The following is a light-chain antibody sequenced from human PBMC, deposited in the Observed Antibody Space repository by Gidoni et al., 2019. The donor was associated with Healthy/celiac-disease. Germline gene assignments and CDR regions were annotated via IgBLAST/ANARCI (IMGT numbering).Light chain of an antibody. J-gene: IGLJ2*01. CDR3: SSYAGSNNVV. CDR1: SSDVGGYNY. Sequence: ISCTGTSSDVGGYNYVSWYQQHPGKAPKLMIYEVSKRPSGVPDRFSGSKSGNTASLTVSGLQAEDEADYYCSSYAGSNNVVFGGGTKLTVL. V-gene: IGLV2-8*01. CDR2: EVS.